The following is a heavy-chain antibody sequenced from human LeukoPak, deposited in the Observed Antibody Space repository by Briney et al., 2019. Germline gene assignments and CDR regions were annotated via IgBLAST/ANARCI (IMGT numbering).Heavy chain of an antibody. Sequence: GGSLRLSCAASGFTFSSNAMSWVRQAPGKGLEWVSAISGSGGSTYYADSVKGRFTISRDNAKNSLYLQMNSLRAEDTAVYYCARGDFWSGYDDYWGQGTLVTVSS. CDR2: ISGSGGST. D-gene: IGHD3-3*01. V-gene: IGHV3-23*01. CDR3: ARGDFWSGYDDY. CDR1: GFTFSSNA. J-gene: IGHJ4*02.